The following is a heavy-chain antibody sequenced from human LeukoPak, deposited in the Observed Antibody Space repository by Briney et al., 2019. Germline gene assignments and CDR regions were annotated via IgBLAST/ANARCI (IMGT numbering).Heavy chain of an antibody. CDR2: MSQDGSEK. V-gene: IGHV3-7*01. J-gene: IGHJ6*02. D-gene: IGHD3-16*01. CDR1: GFTFSESW. Sequence: PGGSLRLSCAASGFTFSESWMSWVRQAPGKGLEWVANMSQDGSEKDYVDSVKGRFTITRDNARKSLYLQMSSLRVEDTAVYYCATYSHWVAGDVWGQGTTVTVSS. CDR3: ATYSHWVAGDV.